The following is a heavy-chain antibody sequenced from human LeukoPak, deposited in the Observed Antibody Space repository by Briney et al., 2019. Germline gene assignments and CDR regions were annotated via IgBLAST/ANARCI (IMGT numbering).Heavy chain of an antibody. J-gene: IGHJ4*02. V-gene: IGHV1-46*01. CDR1: GDTFTSDY. CDR2: INPSGGDT. CDR3: AREVIDTLHFDY. Sequence: ASVKVSCKASGDTFTSDYMHWVRQVPGQGLECMGIINPSGGDTNDAQKFQGTLTMTRDTSTTTVYMELTSLRYEDRAVYYCAREVIDTLHFDYWGQGTLVTVSS. D-gene: IGHD2-21*01.